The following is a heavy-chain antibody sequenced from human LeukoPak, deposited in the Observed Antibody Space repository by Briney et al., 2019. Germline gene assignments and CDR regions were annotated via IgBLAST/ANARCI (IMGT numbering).Heavy chain of an antibody. CDR3: ASAGLYSDAFDI. Sequence: PSETLSLTCTVSGGSISSGGYSWSWIRQPPGKGLEWIGYIYHSGSTYYNPSLKSRVTISVDRSKNQFSLKLGSVTAADTAVYYCASAGLYSDAFDIWGQGTMVTVSS. CDR1: GGSISSGGYS. V-gene: IGHV4-30-2*01. CDR2: IYHSGST. J-gene: IGHJ3*02. D-gene: IGHD2-15*01.